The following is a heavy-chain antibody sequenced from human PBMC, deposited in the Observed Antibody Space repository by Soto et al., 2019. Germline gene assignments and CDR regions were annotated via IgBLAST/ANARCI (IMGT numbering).Heavy chain of an antibody. D-gene: IGHD5-12*01. CDR1: GYTFTSYG. J-gene: IGHJ4*02. Sequence: QVQLVQSGAEVKKPGASEKISCKASGYTFTSYGISWVRQAPGQGLEWMGWISAYNGNTNYAQKLQGSVSMTPDTSTSTAYMELRSLGSYDTAVYYCARPERRSGYDSRRPQGFDYWGQGTLVTVSS. V-gene: IGHV1-18*01. CDR3: ARPERRSGYDSRRPQGFDY. CDR2: ISAYNGNT.